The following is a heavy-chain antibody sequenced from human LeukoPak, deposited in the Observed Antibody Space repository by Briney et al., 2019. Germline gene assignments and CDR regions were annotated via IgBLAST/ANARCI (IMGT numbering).Heavy chain of an antibody. V-gene: IGHV4-38-2*02. CDR3: VRGPYGASISKWFDP. J-gene: IGHJ5*02. Sequence: SETLSLTCTVSGYSISSGYYWAWIRQPPGKGLEWIGNIYHSGSTYYNPSLKSRVTISVDMSKNQFSLKLSSVTTADTAVYYCVRGPYGASISKWFDPWGQGTLVIVSS. D-gene: IGHD4/OR15-4a*01. CDR1: GYSISSGYY. CDR2: IYHSGST.